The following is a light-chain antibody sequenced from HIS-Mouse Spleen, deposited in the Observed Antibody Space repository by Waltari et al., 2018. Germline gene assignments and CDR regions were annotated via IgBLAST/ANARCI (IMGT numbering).Light chain of an antibody. CDR2: RNN. J-gene: IGLJ2*01. CDR3: CSYAGSSTVV. V-gene: IGLV1-44*01. CDR1: SSNIGSNT. Sequence: QSVLTQPPSASGPPGPRVTIPCPGRSSNIGSNTANWYQQLPGPAPKLLIDRNNQRPSGFPDRFSGSKSGTSASLAISGLQAEDEADYYCCSYAGSSTVVFGGGTKLTVL.